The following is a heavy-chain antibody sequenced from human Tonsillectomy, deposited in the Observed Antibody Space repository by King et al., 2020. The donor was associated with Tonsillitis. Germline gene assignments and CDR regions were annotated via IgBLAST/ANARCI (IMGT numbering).Heavy chain of an antibody. D-gene: IGHD3-22*01. Sequence: VQLVESGGGLVQPGGSLRLSCAASGFTFSSYWMHWVRQVPGKGLVWVSRINSDGSSTSYADSVKGRITISRDNAKNTLYLQMNSLRAEDTAVYYCARGSYYYDSSCYSEGLDSWGQGTLVTVSS. J-gene: IGHJ4*02. CDR2: INSDGSST. CDR1: GFTFSSYW. CDR3: ARGSYYYDSSCYSEGLDS. V-gene: IGHV3-74*01.